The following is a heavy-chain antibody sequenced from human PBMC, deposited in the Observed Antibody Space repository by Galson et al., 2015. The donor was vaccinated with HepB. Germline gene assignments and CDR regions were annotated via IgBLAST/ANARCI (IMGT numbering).Heavy chain of an antibody. D-gene: IGHD4-23*01. CDR1: GYSFSNYW. Sequence: QSGAEVKKPGESLKISCQVSGYSFSNYWIGWVRQMPGVGLEWMGSFYPGDSDARYSPSFQGQVTISANKSSSIAYLQWSSLKASDTAMYYCARNTGNSGIHDAFNIWGQGTLVTVSS. J-gene: IGHJ3*02. CDR3: ARNTGNSGIHDAFNI. V-gene: IGHV5-51*01. CDR2: FYPGDSDA.